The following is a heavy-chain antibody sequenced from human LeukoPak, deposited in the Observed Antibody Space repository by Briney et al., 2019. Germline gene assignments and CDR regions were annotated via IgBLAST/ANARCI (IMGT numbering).Heavy chain of an antibody. J-gene: IGHJ3*02. V-gene: IGHV4-61*01. CDR2: IHYSGST. CDR1: GGSVSSGSYY. D-gene: IGHD3-22*01. CDR3: ARDRGDSSGYPDAFDI. Sequence: KASETLSLTCTVSGGSVSSGSYYWSWIRQPPGKGLEWIGYIHYSGSTNYNPSLKSRVTISVDTSKNQFSLKLSSVTAADTAVYYCARDRGDSSGYPDAFDIWGQGTMVTVSS.